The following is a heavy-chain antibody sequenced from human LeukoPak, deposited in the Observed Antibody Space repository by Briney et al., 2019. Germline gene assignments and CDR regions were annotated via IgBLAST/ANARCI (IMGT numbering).Heavy chain of an antibody. D-gene: IGHD2-2*01. J-gene: IGHJ5*02. CDR1: GFTFSSYW. V-gene: IGHV3-7*03. CDR3: AKEPVVPAANSWFDP. Sequence: GGSLRLSCAASGFTFSSYWMSWVRQAPGKGLEWVANIKQDGSEKYYVDSVKGRFTISRDNSKNTLYLQMNSLRAEDTAVYYCAKEPVVPAANSWFDPWGQGTLVTVSS. CDR2: IKQDGSEK.